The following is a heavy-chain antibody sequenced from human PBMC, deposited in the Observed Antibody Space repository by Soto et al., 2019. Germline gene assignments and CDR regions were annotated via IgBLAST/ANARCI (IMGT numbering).Heavy chain of an antibody. J-gene: IGHJ6*02. CDR1: GYTFTGYY. D-gene: IGHD2-15*01. CDR2: INPNSGGT. V-gene: IGHV1-2*04. Sequence: ASVKVSCKASGYTFTGYYMHWVRQAPGQGLEWMGWINPNSGGTNYAQKFQGWVTMTRDTSISTAYMELSRLRSDDTAVYYCARDGYCSGGSCSLYYYYYYGMDVWGQGTTVTVS. CDR3: ARDGYCSGGSCSLYYYYYYGMDV.